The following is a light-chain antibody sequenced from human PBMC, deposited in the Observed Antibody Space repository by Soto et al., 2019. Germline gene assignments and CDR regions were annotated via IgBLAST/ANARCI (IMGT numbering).Light chain of an antibody. CDR2: DVS. CDR3: SSYWV. J-gene: IGLJ3*02. Sequence: QSVLTQPASVSGSPGQSITISCTGTSSDVGGYNYVSWYQQHPGKAPKLMIYDVSNRPSGVSNRFSGSKSGNTASLTISGLQAEDEADYYCSSYWVFVGGTKLTVL. V-gene: IGLV2-14*01. CDR1: SSDVGGYNY.